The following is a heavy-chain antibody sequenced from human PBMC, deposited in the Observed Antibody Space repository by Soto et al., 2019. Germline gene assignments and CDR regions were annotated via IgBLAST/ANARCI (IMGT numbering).Heavy chain of an antibody. CDR2: ISAYNGNT. CDR3: AIDSGHLYSGYGVFDY. Sequence: QVQLVQSGAEVKKPGASVKVSCKASGYTFTSYGISWVRQAPGQGLEWMGWISAYNGNTNYAQKLQGRVTMTTDTATSTAYMELRSLRADDTAVYYCAIDSGHLYSGYGVFDYWGQGTLVTVSS. J-gene: IGHJ4*02. D-gene: IGHD5-12*01. CDR1: GYTFTSYG. V-gene: IGHV1-18*01.